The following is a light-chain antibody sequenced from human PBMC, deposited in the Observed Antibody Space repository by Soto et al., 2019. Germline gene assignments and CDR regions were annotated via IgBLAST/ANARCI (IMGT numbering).Light chain of an antibody. CDR2: GAS. J-gene: IGKJ2*01. V-gene: IGKV3D-15*01. CDR3: QQYNNWPPNT. CDR1: QSVSSN. Sequence: EIVMTQSPDTLSLSPGERATLSCRASQSVSSNLSWYQQKPGQAPRLLIYGASTRATGIPARFSGSGSGTEFTLTISSLQSEDFAVYYCQQYNNWPPNTFGQGTKLEIK.